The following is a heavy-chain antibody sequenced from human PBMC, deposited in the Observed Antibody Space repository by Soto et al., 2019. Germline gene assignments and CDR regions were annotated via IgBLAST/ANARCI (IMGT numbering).Heavy chain of an antibody. V-gene: IGHV1-69*06. CDR2: IVPRFGSP. J-gene: IGHJ6*02. Sequence: QVQLVQSGAEMRKPGSSLRVSCKASGGTFSDYAFSWVRQAPVQGLEWVGGIVPRFGSPNYAQKFGGRVTITADTSSSTVYMALSSLRFDDTAVYFCARDRIQLRLGKYSFNGMDVWGQGTTIIVSS. CDR3: ARDRIQLRLGKYSFNGMDV. D-gene: IGHD3-16*01. CDR1: GGTFSDYA.